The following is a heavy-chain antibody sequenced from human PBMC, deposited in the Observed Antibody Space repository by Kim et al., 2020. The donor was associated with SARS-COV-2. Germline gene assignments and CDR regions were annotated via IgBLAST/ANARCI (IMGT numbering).Heavy chain of an antibody. V-gene: IGHV1-3*01. CDR3: ARDSWGIYDYVWGSYRYLGY. Sequence: ASVKVSCKASGYTFTSYAMHWVRQAPGQRLEWMGWINAGNGNTKYSQKFQGRVTITRDTSASTAYMELSSLRSEDTAVYYCARDSWGIYDYVWGSYRYLGYWGQGTLVTVSS. J-gene: IGHJ4*02. CDR2: INAGNGNT. CDR1: GYTFTSYA. D-gene: IGHD3-16*02.